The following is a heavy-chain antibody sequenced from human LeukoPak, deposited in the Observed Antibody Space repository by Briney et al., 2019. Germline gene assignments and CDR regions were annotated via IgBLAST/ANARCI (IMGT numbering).Heavy chain of an antibody. D-gene: IGHD3-9*01. Sequence: ASVKVSCKASGYTFAGYYMHWVRQAPGQALEWMGWINPNSGGTNYAQKFQGRVTMTRDTSISTAYMELSRLRSDDTAVYYCARVRDILTGPRFDYWGQGTLVTVSS. CDR3: ARVRDILTGPRFDY. V-gene: IGHV1-2*02. J-gene: IGHJ4*02. CDR1: GYTFAGYY. CDR2: INPNSGGT.